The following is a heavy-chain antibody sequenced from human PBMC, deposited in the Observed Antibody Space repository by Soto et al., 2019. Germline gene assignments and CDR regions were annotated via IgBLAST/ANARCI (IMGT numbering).Heavy chain of an antibody. CDR1: GFTFSSCA. V-gene: IGHV3-7*01. Sequence: GGSLRLSCAASGFTFSSCAMNWVRQAPGKGLEWVANIKPDGSGKYYVDSVKGRFTISRDNAKNSLYLQMNSLRAEDTAVYYCASNIFYDFWSGYYAFDIWGRGTMVTVSS. D-gene: IGHD3-3*01. CDR2: IKPDGSGK. CDR3: ASNIFYDFWSGYYAFDI. J-gene: IGHJ3*02.